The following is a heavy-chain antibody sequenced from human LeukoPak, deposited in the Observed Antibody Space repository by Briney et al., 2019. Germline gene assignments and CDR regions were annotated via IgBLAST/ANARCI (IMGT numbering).Heavy chain of an antibody. J-gene: IGHJ6*02. D-gene: IGHD4-4*01. CDR1: GGSISSYY. CDR2: IYTSGST. V-gene: IGHV4-4*07. CDR3: ARAWAVTTGYYYYGMDV. Sequence: SETLSLTCTVSGGSISSYYWSWIRQPAGKGLEWIGRIYTSGSTNYNPSLKSRVTISVDTSKNQFSLKLSSVTAADTAVYYCARAWAVTTGYYYYGMDVWGQGTTVTVSS.